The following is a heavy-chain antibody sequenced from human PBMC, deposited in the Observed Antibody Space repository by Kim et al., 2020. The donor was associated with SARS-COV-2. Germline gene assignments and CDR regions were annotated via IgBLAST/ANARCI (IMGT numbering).Heavy chain of an antibody. CDR2: ISAYNGNT. CDR1: GYTFTSYG. V-gene: IGHV1-18*01. D-gene: IGHD6-13*01. CDR3: ARYSPIAAAGTGWFDP. J-gene: IGHJ5*02. Sequence: ASVKVSCKASGYTFTSYGISWVRQAPGQGLEWMGWISAYNGNTNYAQKLQGRVTMTTDTSTSTAYMELRSLRSDDTAVYYCARYSPIAAAGTGWFDPWGQGTLVTVSS.